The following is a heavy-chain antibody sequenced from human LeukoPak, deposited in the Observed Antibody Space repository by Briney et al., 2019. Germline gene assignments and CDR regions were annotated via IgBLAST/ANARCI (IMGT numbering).Heavy chain of an antibody. D-gene: IGHD2-2*02. CDR1: GYTLTELS. V-gene: IGHV1-24*01. CDR2: FDPEDGET. Sequence: LGASVKVSCKVSGYTLTELSMHWVRQAPGKGLEWMGGFDPEDGETIYAQKFQGRVTMTEDTSTDTAYMELSSLRSEDTAVYYCATDGCSSTSCYRGLDYWGQGTLVTVSS. J-gene: IGHJ4*02. CDR3: ATDGCSSTSCYRGLDY.